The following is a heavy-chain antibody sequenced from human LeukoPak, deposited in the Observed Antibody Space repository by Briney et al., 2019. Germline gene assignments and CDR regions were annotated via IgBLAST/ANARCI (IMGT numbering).Heavy chain of an antibody. CDR2: INWNGGGT. V-gene: IGHV3-9*01. Sequence: GGSLRLSCAATGFTFKDYGMHWVRQPPGKGLEWVSSINWNGGGTDYADSVKGRFTISRDNAKNSLYLQLSSLRPEGTALYYCAKHMRATNTYSFFGLDVWARGPRSPSP. CDR3: AKHMRATNTYSFFGLDV. D-gene: IGHD1-26*01. CDR1: GFTFKDYG. J-gene: IGHJ6*02.